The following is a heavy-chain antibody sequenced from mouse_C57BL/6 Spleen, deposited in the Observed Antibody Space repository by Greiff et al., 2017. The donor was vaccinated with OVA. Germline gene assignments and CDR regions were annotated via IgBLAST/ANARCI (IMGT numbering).Heavy chain of an antibody. CDR3: ARRYSHYYAMDY. V-gene: IGHV1-69*01. D-gene: IGHD2-12*01. CDR2: IDPSDSYT. CDR1: GYTFTSYW. Sequence: VQLQQPGAELVMPGASVKLSCKASGYTFTSYWMHWVKQRPGQGLEWIGEIDPSDSYTNYNQKFKGKSTLTVDKSSSTAYMQLSSLTSEDSAVYYGARRYSHYYAMDYWGQGTSVTVSS. J-gene: IGHJ4*01.